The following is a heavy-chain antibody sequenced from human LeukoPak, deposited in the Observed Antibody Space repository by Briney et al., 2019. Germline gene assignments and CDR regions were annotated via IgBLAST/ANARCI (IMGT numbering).Heavy chain of an antibody. CDR1: GGTVSSYA. D-gene: IGHD3-3*01. J-gene: IGHJ6*03. Sequence: GASGKVCGKAAGGTVSSYAISLGRQAPGQRLEGRGGIMPIFGTANYAQKFQGRVTITTDESTSTAYLELSSLRSEDTAVYYCARSITIFGYAHYYYYMDVWGKGTTVTVSS. CDR3: ARSITIFGYAHYYYYMDV. CDR2: IMPIFGTA. V-gene: IGHV1-69*05.